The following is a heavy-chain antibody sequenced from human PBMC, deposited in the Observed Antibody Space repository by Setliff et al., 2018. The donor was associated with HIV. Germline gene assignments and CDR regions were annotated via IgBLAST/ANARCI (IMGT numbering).Heavy chain of an antibody. CDR2: INPYRGGP. Sequence: GASVKVSCKASGYTLTGYYIHWVRQAPGQGLEWIGGINPYRGGPNYAQKYQGRVTMTSDTSIGTAYMKLSRLRSADTAVYYCAIEGSLTSDVAWGYWGQGTLVTVSS. CDR1: GYTLTGYY. D-gene: IGHD1-26*01. V-gene: IGHV1-2*02. J-gene: IGHJ4*02. CDR3: AIEGSLTSDVAWGY.